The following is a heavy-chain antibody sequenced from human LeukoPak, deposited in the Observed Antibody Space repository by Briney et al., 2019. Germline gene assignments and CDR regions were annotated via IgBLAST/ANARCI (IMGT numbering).Heavy chain of an antibody. J-gene: IGHJ4*02. D-gene: IGHD5-18*01. Sequence: GGSLRLSCAASGFTVSSNYMTWVRQAPGKGLEWVSIIYSGGNTYYADSVKGRFTISRDNSKNTLYLQMNSLRAEDTAVYYCARGLAYSYTSGGYWGQGTLVTVSS. CDR3: ARGLAYSYTSGGY. CDR2: IYSGGNT. CDR1: GFTVSSNY. V-gene: IGHV3-66*01.